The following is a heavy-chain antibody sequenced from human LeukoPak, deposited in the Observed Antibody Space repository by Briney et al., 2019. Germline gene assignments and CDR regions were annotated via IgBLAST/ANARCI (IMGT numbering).Heavy chain of an antibody. Sequence: GGSLRLSCAVSGFTFRNYWMNWVRQAPGKGLEWVANIKEDGSEKNYVDSVKGRFTISRDNAKNSLYLQMNNLRAEDTAVYYCARDCSSTSCYDDAFDIWGQGTMVTVSS. V-gene: IGHV3-7*01. CDR2: IKEDGSEK. D-gene: IGHD2-2*01. CDR3: ARDCSSTSCYDDAFDI. CDR1: GFTFRNYW. J-gene: IGHJ3*02.